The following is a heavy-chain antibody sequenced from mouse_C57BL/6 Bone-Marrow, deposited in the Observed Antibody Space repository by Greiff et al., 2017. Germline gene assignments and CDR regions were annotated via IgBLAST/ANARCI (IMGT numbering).Heavy chain of an antibody. Sequence: VQRVESGAELARPGASVKLSCKASGYTFTSYGISWVKQRTGQGLEWIGEIYPRSGNTYYNEKFKGKATLTADKSSSTAYMELRSLTSEDSAVYFCARRADWDPFAYWGQGTLVTVSA. CDR1: GYTFTSYG. V-gene: IGHV1-81*01. CDR3: ARRADWDPFAY. D-gene: IGHD4-1*01. J-gene: IGHJ3*01. CDR2: IYPRSGNT.